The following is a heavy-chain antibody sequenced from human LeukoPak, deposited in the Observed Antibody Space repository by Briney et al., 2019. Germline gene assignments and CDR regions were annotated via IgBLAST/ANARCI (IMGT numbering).Heavy chain of an antibody. D-gene: IGHD3-9*01. Sequence: GASVKVSCKASGYTFTGYCMHWVRQAPGQGLEWMGWINPNSGGTNYAQKFQGRVTMTRDTSISTAYMELSRLRSDGTAVYYCARDRPAYYGILTGYKKHDAFDIWGQGTMVTVSS. CDR1: GYTFTGYC. CDR3: ARDRPAYYGILTGYKKHDAFDI. CDR2: INPNSGGT. J-gene: IGHJ3*02. V-gene: IGHV1-2*02.